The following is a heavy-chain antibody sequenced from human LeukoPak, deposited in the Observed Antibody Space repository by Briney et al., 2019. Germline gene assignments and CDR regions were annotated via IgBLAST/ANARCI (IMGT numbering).Heavy chain of an antibody. J-gene: IGHJ6*03. CDR2: LRDDGRNK. Sequence: GSLRLSCAASGFPLSCFCMPWVRQAPGKGLEGVAFLRDDGRNKYYADSVKGRFTISRDNSKNTLYLQMNSLRAEDTAVYYCAKDGNIVVVPAAYYYYYMDVWGEGTTVTVSS. D-gene: IGHD2-2*01. CDR1: GFPLSCFC. V-gene: IGHV3-30*02. CDR3: AKDGNIVVVPAAYYYYYMDV.